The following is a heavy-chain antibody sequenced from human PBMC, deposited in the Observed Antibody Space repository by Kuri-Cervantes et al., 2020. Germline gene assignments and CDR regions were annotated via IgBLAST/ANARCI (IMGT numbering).Heavy chain of an antibody. V-gene: IGHV3-33*06. Sequence: GESLKISCVASGFSVSNYGMFWVRQAPGKGLEWVAVIWYDGSNKNYADSVKGRCTISRDNSKNTFYVEMNSLRVEDTAVYYCAKDPSGYSYGRFDYWGRGTLVTVSS. CDR3: AKDPSGYSYGRFDY. CDR2: IWYDGSNK. D-gene: IGHD5-18*01. CDR1: GFSVSNYG. J-gene: IGHJ4*02.